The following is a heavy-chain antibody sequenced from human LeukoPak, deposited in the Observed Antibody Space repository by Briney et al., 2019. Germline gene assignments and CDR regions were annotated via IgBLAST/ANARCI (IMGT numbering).Heavy chain of an antibody. CDR1: GGSISSSSYY. CDR2: IYYSGST. V-gene: IGHV4-39*07. J-gene: IGHJ6*03. D-gene: IGHD6-6*01. Sequence: PSETLSLTCTVSGGSISSSSYYWGWIRQPPGKGLEWIGNIYYSGSTYYNPSLESRVTMSLDTSKNQFSLKLSSVTAADTAIYYCARDFSSSSTVYYYYYMDVWGKGTTVTVSS. CDR3: ARDFSSSSTVYYYYYMDV.